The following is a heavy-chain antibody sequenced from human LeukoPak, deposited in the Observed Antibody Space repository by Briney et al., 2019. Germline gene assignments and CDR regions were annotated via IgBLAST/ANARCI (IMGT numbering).Heavy chain of an antibody. J-gene: IGHJ4*02. Sequence: PGGSLRLSCAASGFTFYNNVMHWVRQPPGKGLEWVSLISGDGVSTYSADSAKGRFTISRDNTTSSLYLQMNSLRTEDTGLYYCVKDRTGTYTLDYWGQGTLVTVSS. V-gene: IGHV3-43*02. CDR2: ISGDGVST. D-gene: IGHD3-10*01. CDR3: VKDRTGTYTLDY. CDR1: GFTFYNNV.